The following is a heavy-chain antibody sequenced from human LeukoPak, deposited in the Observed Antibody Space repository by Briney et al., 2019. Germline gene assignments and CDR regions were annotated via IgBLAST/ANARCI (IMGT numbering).Heavy chain of an antibody. Sequence: GGSLRLSCAASGFTFSSYGMHWVRQAPGKGLEWVAVIWYDGSNKYYADSVKGRFTISRDNSKNTLYLQMNSLRAEDTAVYYCARDRGSATSAYYFDYWGQGTLVTVSS. J-gene: IGHJ4*02. CDR2: IWYDGSNK. CDR3: ARDRGSATSAYYFDY. D-gene: IGHD1-26*01. CDR1: GFTFSSYG. V-gene: IGHV3-33*08.